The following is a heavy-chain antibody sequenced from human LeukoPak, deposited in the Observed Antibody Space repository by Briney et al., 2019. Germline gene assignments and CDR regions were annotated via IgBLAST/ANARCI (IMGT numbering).Heavy chain of an antibody. J-gene: IGHJ6*02. D-gene: IGHD6-13*01. CDR2: ISSSSSTI. Sequence: GGSLRLSCAASGFTFSSYSMNWVRQAPGKGLEWVSYISSSSSTIYYADSVKGRLTISRDNAKNSLYLQMNSLRAEDTAVYYCARDGLYSSSWYYVDGMDVWGQGTTVTVSS. V-gene: IGHV3-48*01. CDR3: ARDGLYSSSWYYVDGMDV. CDR1: GFTFSSYS.